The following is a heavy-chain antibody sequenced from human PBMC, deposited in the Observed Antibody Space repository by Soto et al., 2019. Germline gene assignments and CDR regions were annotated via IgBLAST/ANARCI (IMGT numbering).Heavy chain of an antibody. CDR1: GFTFSSYE. CDR2: ISSRGSTI. Sequence: GGSLRLSCAASGFTFSSYEMNWVRQAPGKGLEWVSYISSRGSTIYYADSVKGRFTISRDNAKNSLYLQMNSLRAEDTAVYYCARDWDYSDSVPYSMDVWGQGTTVTVSS. CDR3: ARDWDYSDSVPYSMDV. D-gene: IGHD3-22*01. V-gene: IGHV3-48*03. J-gene: IGHJ6*02.